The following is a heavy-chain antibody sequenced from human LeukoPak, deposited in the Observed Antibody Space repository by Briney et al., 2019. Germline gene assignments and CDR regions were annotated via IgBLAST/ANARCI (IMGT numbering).Heavy chain of an antibody. CDR1: GFTFSSYE. CDR2: IRYDGSEK. D-gene: IGHD1-26*01. Sequence: GGSLRLSCAASGFTFSSYEMNWVRQAPGKGLEWVANIRYDGSEKNYVDFVKGRFTISRDNAKNSLFLQMNSLRAEDTAVYYCAKDWDATGYWGQGTPVTVSS. CDR3: AKDWDATGY. V-gene: IGHV3-7*01. J-gene: IGHJ4*02.